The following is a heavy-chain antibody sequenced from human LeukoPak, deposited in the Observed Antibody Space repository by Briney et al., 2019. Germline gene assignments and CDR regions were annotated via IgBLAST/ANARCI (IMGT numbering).Heavy chain of an antibody. CDR1: GFSFSDSV. V-gene: IGHV3-30*04. CDR3: VKEAYYGWGSSPTFYFDY. J-gene: IGHJ4*02. Sequence: GSLRLSCVASGFSFSDSVIHLVRQAPGKGLEWVAVISHDVKTTYYADSAKGRFTISRDNSRNTVFLQMNRLRPEDTAVYYCVKEAYYGWGSSPTFYFDYWGQGTRVTVSS. D-gene: IGHD3-10*01. CDR2: ISHDVKTT.